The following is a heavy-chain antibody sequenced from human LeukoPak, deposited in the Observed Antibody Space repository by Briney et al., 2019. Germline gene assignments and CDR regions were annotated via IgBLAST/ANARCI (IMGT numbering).Heavy chain of an antibody. V-gene: IGHV1-2*02. J-gene: IGHJ5*02. CDR1: GYTFTGYY. Sequence: GASVKVSCKASGYTFTGYYMHWVRQAPGQGLEWMGWINPNSGGTNYAQKFQGRVTMTRDTSISTAYMELSRLRSDDTAVYYCARDTAMVTYWFDPWGQGTLSPSPQ. CDR2: INPNSGGT. CDR3: ARDTAMVTYWFDP. D-gene: IGHD5-18*01.